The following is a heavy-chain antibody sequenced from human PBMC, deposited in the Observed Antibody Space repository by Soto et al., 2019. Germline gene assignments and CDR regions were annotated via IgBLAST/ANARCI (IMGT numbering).Heavy chain of an antibody. CDR3: ARQVYFYWYFDL. J-gene: IGHJ2*01. CDR1: GFSVSTSY. V-gene: IGHV3-66*04. D-gene: IGHD2-8*01. Sequence: EVQLVESGGGLVQPGGSLRLSCAVSGFSVSTSYMGWVRQAPGKGLEWVSSFYSDGHTYYADSVRGRFTVSTDYSKDTLYLQMDSLSVDDTARYYCARQVYFYWYFDLWGRGTLVTVSS. CDR2: FYSDGHT.